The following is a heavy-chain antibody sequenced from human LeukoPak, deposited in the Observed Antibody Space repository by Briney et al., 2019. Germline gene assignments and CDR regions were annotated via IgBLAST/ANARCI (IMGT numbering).Heavy chain of an antibody. J-gene: IGHJ3*02. V-gene: IGHV1-46*01. D-gene: IGHD5-18*01. Sequence: ASVKVSCKASGYTFTSYYLHWVRQAPGQGLEWMGIINPRGGSARYAQRFQGRVTMTRDTSTSTVYMELSSLRSEDTAVYYCARDQEVHGYIYGAFDIWGQGTMVTVSS. CDR3: ARDQEVHGYIYGAFDI. CDR2: INPRGGSA. CDR1: GYTFTSYY.